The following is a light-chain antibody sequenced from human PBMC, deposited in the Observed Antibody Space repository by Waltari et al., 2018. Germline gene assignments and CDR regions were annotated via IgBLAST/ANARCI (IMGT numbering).Light chain of an antibody. CDR2: EVS. J-gene: IGLJ1*01. CDR1: SSDRGSDNL. V-gene: IGLV2-23*02. CDR3: CSYAGSSTPYV. Sequence: QSALTQPPSVSGSPGQSITISCTGTSSDRGSDNLVSWYQQHPGKAPKLMIYEVSKRPSGVSNRFSGSKCGNTASLTISGLQAEDEADYYCCSYAGSSTPYVFGTGTKVTVL.